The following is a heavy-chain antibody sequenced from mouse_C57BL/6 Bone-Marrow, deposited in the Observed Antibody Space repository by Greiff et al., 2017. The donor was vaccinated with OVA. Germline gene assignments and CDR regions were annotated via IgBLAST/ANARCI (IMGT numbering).Heavy chain of an antibody. J-gene: IGHJ4*01. CDR3: ARLRGWRAMDY. D-gene: IGHD3-3*01. CDR1: EYEFPSHD. CDR2: INSDGGST. V-gene: IGHV5-2*03. Sequence: EVKVVESGGGLVQPGESLKLSCESNEYEFPSHDMSWVRKTPEKRLELVAAINSDGGSTYYPDTMERRFIISRDNTKKSLYLQMSRLRSEDTAMYYCARLRGWRAMDYWGQGTSVTVSS.